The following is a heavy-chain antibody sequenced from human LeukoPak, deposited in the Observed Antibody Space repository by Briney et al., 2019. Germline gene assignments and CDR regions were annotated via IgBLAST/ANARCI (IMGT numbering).Heavy chain of an antibody. J-gene: IGHJ4*02. CDR3: ARTVEMALFDY. Sequence: ASVTVSFTASGYTFTSYYMHWVRQAPGQGLEWMGIINPSGGSTSYAQKFQGRVTMTRDTSTSTVYMELSSLRSEDTAVYYCARTVEMALFDYWGQGTLVTVSS. V-gene: IGHV1-46*01. D-gene: IGHD5-24*01. CDR1: GYTFTSYY. CDR2: INPSGGST.